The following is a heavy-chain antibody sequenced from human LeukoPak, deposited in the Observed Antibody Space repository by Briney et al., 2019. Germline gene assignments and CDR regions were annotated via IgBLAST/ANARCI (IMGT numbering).Heavy chain of an antibody. V-gene: IGHV4-34*01. CDR1: GGSFSGYY. J-gene: IGHJ5*02. Sequence: SETLSLTCAVYGGSFSGYYWSWIRQRPGKGLEWIGEINHSGSTNYNPSLKSRVTISVDTSKNQFSLKLSSVTAADTAVYYCARGVSHDYDDQGNWFDPWGQGTLVTVSS. CDR3: ARGVSHDYDDQGNWFDP. CDR2: INHSGST. D-gene: IGHD4-17*01.